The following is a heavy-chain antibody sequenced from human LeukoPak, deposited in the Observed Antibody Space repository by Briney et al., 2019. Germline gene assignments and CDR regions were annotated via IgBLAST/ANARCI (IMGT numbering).Heavy chain of an antibody. CDR1: AGPISTYY. Sequence: SETLSLTCSLSAGPISTYYWSWIRQPPGKGLEWIGYIYYSGSTYYNPSLKSRVTISVDTSKNQFSLKVTSVTAADTAVYYCARWIAATSHFDPWGRGALVTVSS. V-gene: IGHV4-59*01. J-gene: IGHJ5*02. D-gene: IGHD6-13*01. CDR2: IYYSGST. CDR3: ARWIAATSHFDP.